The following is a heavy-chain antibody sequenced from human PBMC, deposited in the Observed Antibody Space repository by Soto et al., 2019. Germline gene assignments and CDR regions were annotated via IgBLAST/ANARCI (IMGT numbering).Heavy chain of an antibody. Sequence: PGGSLRLSCAASGFTFSSYAMHWVRQAPGKGLEWVSYISSSGSTIYYADSVKGRFTISRDNAKNSLYLQMNSLRAEDTAVYYCARVAYYYDSSGYFYWGQGTLVTVSS. CDR2: ISSSGSTI. J-gene: IGHJ4*02. CDR3: ARVAYYYDSSGYFY. D-gene: IGHD3-22*01. CDR1: GFTFSSYA. V-gene: IGHV3-48*01.